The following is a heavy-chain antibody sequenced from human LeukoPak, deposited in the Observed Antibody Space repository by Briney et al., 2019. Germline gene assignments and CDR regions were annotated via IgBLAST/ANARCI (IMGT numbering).Heavy chain of an antibody. CDR3: AKSMYGSTSCYDY. J-gene: IGHJ4*02. D-gene: IGHD2-2*01. CDR2: ISYDGSNK. Sequence: GGSLRLSCAASGFTFSSYGMHWVRQAPGKELEWVAVISYDGSNKYYADSVKGRFTISRDNSKNTLYLQMNSLRAEDTAVYYCAKSMYGSTSCYDYRGQGTLVTVSS. V-gene: IGHV3-30*18. CDR1: GFTFSSYG.